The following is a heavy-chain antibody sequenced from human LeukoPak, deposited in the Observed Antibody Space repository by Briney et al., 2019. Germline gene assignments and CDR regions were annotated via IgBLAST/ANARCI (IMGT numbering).Heavy chain of an antibody. CDR1: GYTFTGYS. CDR2: INPNSGDT. Sequence: ASVKVSCKASGYTFTGYSIHWVRQAPGQGLEWMGWINPNSGDTKYAQKFQGRVTMTRDTSITTAYMEVSRLKYDDTAVYYCARDGGGKQLDNWFDPWGQGTLVTVSS. D-gene: IGHD6-6*01. J-gene: IGHJ5*02. CDR3: ARDGGGKQLDNWFDP. V-gene: IGHV1-2*02.